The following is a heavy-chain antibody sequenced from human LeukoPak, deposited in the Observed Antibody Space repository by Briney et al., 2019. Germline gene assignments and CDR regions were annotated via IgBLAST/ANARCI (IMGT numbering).Heavy chain of an antibody. Sequence: GGSLRLSCAASGFTFSSYAMSWVRQAPGKGLEWVSAISGSGGSTYYADSVKGRFTISRDNSKNTLYLQMNSLRAEDTAVYYCAKGAYGRIAARPLDYFDYWGQGTLVTVSS. D-gene: IGHD6-6*01. CDR2: ISGSGGST. CDR1: GFTFSSYA. J-gene: IGHJ4*02. CDR3: AKGAYGRIAARPLDYFDY. V-gene: IGHV3-23*01.